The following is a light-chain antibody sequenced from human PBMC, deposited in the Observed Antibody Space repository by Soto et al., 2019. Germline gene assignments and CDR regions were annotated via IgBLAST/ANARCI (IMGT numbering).Light chain of an antibody. J-gene: IGLJ2*01. CDR1: SSNIGAGYD. V-gene: IGLV1-40*01. Sequence: QSVLTQPPSVSGAPGQRVTISCTGSSSNIGAGYDVHWYQKFSGRAPTLLVYSNMNRPSGVPDRFSGSKSGTSVSLAITGLKSEDDADYYCQSYDSSLSGVVFGGGTKVTVL. CDR2: SNM. CDR3: QSYDSSLSGVV.